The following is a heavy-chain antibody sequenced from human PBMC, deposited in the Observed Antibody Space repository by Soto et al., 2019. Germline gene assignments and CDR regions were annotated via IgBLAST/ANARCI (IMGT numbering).Heavy chain of an antibody. CDR2: ISVYNGNT. V-gene: IGHV1-18*01. CDR1: GYNFIGYG. CDR3: ARAERSSWYAHYFDY. J-gene: IGHJ4*02. D-gene: IGHD6-13*01. Sequence: GASVKVSCKASGYNFIGYGLSWVRQAPGQGLEWMGWISVYNGNTNTAQRFQGRVTMTPDTSTNTVYMELRSLRSDDTAVYYCARAERSSWYAHYFDYWGQGTLVTVSS.